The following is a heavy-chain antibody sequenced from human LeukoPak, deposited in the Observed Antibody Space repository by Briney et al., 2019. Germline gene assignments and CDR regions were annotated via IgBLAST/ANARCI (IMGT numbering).Heavy chain of an antibody. CDR3: ARQAGGTSGPFDY. CDR2: IYHSEST. CDR1: GGSISSSY. J-gene: IGHJ4*02. Sequence: PSETLSLTCTVSGGSISSSYCSWIRQPPGKGLEWLGYIYHSESTNYNPSLKSRVTISVDTSKNQFSLKLSSVTAADTAVYYCARQAGGTSGPFDYWGQGTLVTVSS. D-gene: IGHD4-23*01. V-gene: IGHV4-59*08.